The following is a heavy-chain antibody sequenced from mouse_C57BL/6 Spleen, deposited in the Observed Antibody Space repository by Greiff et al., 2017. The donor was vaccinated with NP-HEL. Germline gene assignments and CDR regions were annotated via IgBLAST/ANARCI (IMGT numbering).Heavy chain of an antibody. Sequence: QVQLKQPGAELVKPGASVKMSCKASGYTFTSYWITWVKQRPGQGLEWIGDIYPGSGSTNYNEKFKSKATLTVDTSSSTAYMQLSSLTSEDSAVYYCARRRGTYYGNPYYAMDYWGQGTSVTVSS. J-gene: IGHJ4*01. D-gene: IGHD2-10*01. V-gene: IGHV1-55*01. CDR2: IYPGSGST. CDR1: GYTFTSYW. CDR3: ARRRGTYYGNPYYAMDY.